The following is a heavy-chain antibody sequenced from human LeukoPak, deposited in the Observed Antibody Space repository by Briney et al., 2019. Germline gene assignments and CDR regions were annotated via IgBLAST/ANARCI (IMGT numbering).Heavy chain of an antibody. D-gene: IGHD5-12*01. CDR1: GFTFSHYA. J-gene: IGHJ5*02. Sequence: PGGSLRLSCAVSGFTFSHYAMSWVRQAPGTGLEWVGSLTDSGDATYYADSVKGRFTISRDNSNSTLYLHITGLRDEDTAVYYCARGYSHNSGGWLDLWGQGTLVTVSS. V-gene: IGHV3-23*01. CDR2: LTDSGDAT. CDR3: ARGYSHNSGGWLDL.